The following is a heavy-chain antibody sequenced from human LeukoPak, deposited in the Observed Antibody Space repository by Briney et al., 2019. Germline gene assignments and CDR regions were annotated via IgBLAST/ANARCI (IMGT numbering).Heavy chain of an antibody. CDR2: IHYSGST. D-gene: IGHD4-17*01. J-gene: IGHJ5*02. V-gene: IGHV4-39*01. CDR1: GGSISSNTYY. CDR3: ATTHTVSTYNWFDP. Sequence: PWETLSLTCTVSGGSISSNTYYWGWIRRPPGKGLEWIGNIHYSGSTYYNPSLKSRVTISVDTSKNQFSLNLSSLTAADTAVYYCATTHTVSTYNWFDPWGQGTLVTVSS.